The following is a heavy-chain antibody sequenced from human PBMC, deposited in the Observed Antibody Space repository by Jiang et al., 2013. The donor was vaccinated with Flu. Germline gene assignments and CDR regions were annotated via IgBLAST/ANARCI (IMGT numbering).Heavy chain of an antibody. J-gene: IGHJ6*02. V-gene: IGHV1-8*01. CDR2: MNPNSGNT. CDR3: ARSLGVVVAEDYYGMDV. CDR1: GYTFTSYD. D-gene: IGHD2-15*01. Sequence: ASVKVSCKASGYTFTSYDINWVRQATGQGLEWMGWMNPNSGNTGYAQKFQGRVTMTRNTSISTAYMELSSLRSEDTAVYYCARSLGVVVAEDYYGMDVWGQGTTVIVSS.